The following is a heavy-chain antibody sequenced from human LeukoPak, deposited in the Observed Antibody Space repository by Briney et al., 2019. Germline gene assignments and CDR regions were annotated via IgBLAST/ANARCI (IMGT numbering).Heavy chain of an antibody. V-gene: IGHV3-74*01. CDR1: GFTFSNYW. CDR2: ISTDGRST. J-gene: IGHJ6*02. CDR3: VRDYQFIQEV. D-gene: IGHD2-2*01. Sequence: GGSLRLSCVASGFTFSNYWMLWLRQAPGKGLMWVSLISTDGRSTRYAESVKGRFTISRDNAKNALYLQMDILRVEDTALYFCVRDYQFIQEVWGQGTTVTVSS.